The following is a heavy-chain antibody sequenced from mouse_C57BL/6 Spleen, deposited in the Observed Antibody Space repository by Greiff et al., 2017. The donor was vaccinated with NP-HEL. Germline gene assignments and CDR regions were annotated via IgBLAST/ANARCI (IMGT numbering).Heavy chain of an antibody. D-gene: IGHD3-3*01. CDR3: TRSLGQGAWFAY. J-gene: IGHJ3*01. CDR2: IDPETGGT. V-gene: IGHV1-15*01. Sequence: QVQLQQSGAELVRPGASVTLSCKASGYTFTDYEMHWMKQTPVHGLEWIGAIDPETGGTAYNQKFKGKAILTADKSSSTAYMELRSLTSEDSAVYYCTRSLGQGAWFAYWGQGTLVTVSA. CDR1: GYTFTDYE.